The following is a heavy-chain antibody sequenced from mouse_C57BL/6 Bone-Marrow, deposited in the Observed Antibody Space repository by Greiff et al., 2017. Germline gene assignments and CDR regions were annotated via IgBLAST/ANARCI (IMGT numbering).Heavy chain of an antibody. Sequence: VKLMESGAELVRPGASVTLSCKASGYTFTDYEMHWVKQTPVHGLEWIGAIDPETGGTAYNQKFKGKAILTADKSSSTAYMELRSLTSEDSAVYYCTRSGYGRRFAYWGQGTLVTVSA. CDR1: GYTFTDYE. V-gene: IGHV1-15*01. D-gene: IGHD3-1*01. CDR2: IDPETGGT. J-gene: IGHJ3*01. CDR3: TRSGYGRRFAY.